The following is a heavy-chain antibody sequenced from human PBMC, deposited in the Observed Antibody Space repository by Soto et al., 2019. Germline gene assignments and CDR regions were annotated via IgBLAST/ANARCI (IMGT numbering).Heavy chain of an antibody. CDR2: IGTAGDT. J-gene: IGHJ6*02. V-gene: IGHV3-13*01. CDR3: ARDPRYCSGGSCYYYGMDV. D-gene: IGHD2-15*01. CDR1: GFTFGSYD. Sequence: PGGSLRLSCAASGFTFGSYDMHWVRQATGKGLEWVSAIGTAGDTYYPGSVKGRFTISRENAKNSLYLQMNSLRAGDTAVYYCARDPRYCSGGSCYYYGMDVWGQGTTVTVSS.